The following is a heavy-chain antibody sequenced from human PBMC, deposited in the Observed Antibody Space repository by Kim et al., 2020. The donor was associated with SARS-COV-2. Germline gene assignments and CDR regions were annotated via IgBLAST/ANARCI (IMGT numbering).Heavy chain of an antibody. Sequence: RGSLRLSCAASGFTFSDYYMSWIRQAPGKGLEWVSYISSSGSTIYYADSVKGRFTISRDNAKNSLYLQMNSLRAEDTAVYYCARGGGQWLVARYYYYGMDVWGQGTTVTVSS. V-gene: IGHV3-11*01. CDR3: ARGGGQWLVARYYYYGMDV. J-gene: IGHJ6*02. CDR2: ISSSGSTI. CDR1: GFTFSDYY. D-gene: IGHD6-19*01.